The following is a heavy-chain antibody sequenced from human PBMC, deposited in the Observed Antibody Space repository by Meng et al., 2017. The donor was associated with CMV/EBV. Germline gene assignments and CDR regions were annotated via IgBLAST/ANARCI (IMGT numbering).Heavy chain of an antibody. D-gene: IGHD2-21*01. CDR2: IRSKAYGGTT. Sequence: GGPLRLSCTASGFTFGDYAMSWVRQAPGKGLEWVGFIRSKAYGGTTEYAASVKGRFTISRDDSKSIAYLQMNSLKTEDTAVYYCTRKICGGDCYFYYYYGMDVWGQGTTVTVSS. V-gene: IGHV3-49*04. CDR1: GFTFGDYA. J-gene: IGHJ6*02. CDR3: TRKICGGDCYFYYYYGMDV.